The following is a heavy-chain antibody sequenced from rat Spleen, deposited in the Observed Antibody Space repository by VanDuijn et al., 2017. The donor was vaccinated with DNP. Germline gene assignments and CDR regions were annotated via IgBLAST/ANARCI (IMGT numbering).Heavy chain of an antibody. CDR2: ISSGGGT. CDR1: GFSLTSYG. Sequence: QVQLKESGPGLVQPSQTLSLTCTVSGFSLTSYGVNWVRQPPGKGLEWLATISSGGGTFYNSPLKSRLTISRDTSKSQVFLRMNSLQTEDTAIYFCTRDDTIAAIWYWGQGVMVTVSS. J-gene: IGHJ2*01. CDR3: TRDDTIAAIWY. V-gene: IGHV2S12*01. D-gene: IGHD1-2*01.